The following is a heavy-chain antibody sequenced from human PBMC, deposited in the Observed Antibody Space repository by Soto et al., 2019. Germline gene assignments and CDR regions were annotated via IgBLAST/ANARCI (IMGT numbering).Heavy chain of an antibody. J-gene: IGHJ4*02. V-gene: IGHV3-21*06. Sequence: GGSLRLSCAASGFTFTRYSMNWVRQAPGKGLEWVSSISSTTNYIYYGDSMKGRFTISRDNAKDSLYLEMNSLRAEDTAVYYCARESEDLTSNFDYWGQGTLVTVSS. CDR3: ARESEDLTSNFDY. CDR1: GFTFTRYS. CDR2: ISSTTNYI.